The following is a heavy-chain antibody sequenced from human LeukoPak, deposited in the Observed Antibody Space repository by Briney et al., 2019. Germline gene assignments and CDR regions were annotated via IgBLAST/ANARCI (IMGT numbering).Heavy chain of an antibody. CDR3: ARLGYSSSWYYFDY. CDR2: INSDGYSL. D-gene: IGHD6-13*01. V-gene: IGHV3-74*01. CDR1: GFTFSSYW. Sequence: PGGSLRLSCAASGFTFSSYWMHWVRQAPGKGLVWVSRINSDGYSLSYADSVKGRFTISRDNAKNTLYLQMNSLGAEDTAVYYCARLGYSSSWYYFDYWGQGSLVTVSS. J-gene: IGHJ4*02.